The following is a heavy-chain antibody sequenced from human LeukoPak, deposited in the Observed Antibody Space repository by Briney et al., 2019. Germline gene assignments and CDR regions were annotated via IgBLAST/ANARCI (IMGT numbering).Heavy chain of an antibody. J-gene: IGHJ4*02. D-gene: IGHD6-19*01. V-gene: IGHV1-46*01. CDR1: GYTFTSYY. Sequence: ASVKVSCKASGYTFTSYYMHWVRQAPGQGLEWMGIINPSGGSTSYAQKFQGRVTMTRGTSTSTVYMELSSLRSEDTAVYYCARDYARYSSGWDPGYYFDYWGQGTLVTVSS. CDR2: INPSGGST. CDR3: ARDYARYSSGWDPGYYFDY.